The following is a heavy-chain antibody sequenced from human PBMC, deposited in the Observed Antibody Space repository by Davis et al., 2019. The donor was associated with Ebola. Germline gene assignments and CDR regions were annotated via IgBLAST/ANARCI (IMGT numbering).Heavy chain of an antibody. J-gene: IGHJ4*02. Sequence: PGGSLRLSCAASGFTFSGYYMSWIRQAPGKGLEWVANIKQDGSEKYYVDSVKGRFTISRDNAKSSLYLQMNSLTAEDTAVYYCARGREALWFGELLYYWGQGTLVTVSS. D-gene: IGHD3-10*01. CDR3: ARGREALWFGELLYY. CDR2: IKQDGSEK. V-gene: IGHV3-7*01. CDR1: GFTFSGYY.